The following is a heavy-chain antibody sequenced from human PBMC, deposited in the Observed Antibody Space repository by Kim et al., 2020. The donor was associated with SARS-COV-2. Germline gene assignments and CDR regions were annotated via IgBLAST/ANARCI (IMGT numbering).Heavy chain of an antibody. CDR2: INSDGSST. V-gene: IGHV3-74*01. CDR3: ARVGGDCSSTSCYTGWFDP. CDR1: GFTFSSYW. D-gene: IGHD2-2*02. J-gene: IGHJ5*02. Sequence: GGSLRLSCAASGFTFSSYWMHWVRQAPGKGLVWVSRINSDGSSTSYADSVKGRFTISRDNAKNTLYLQMNSLRAEDTAVYYCARVGGDCSSTSCYTGWFDPWGQGTLVTVSS.